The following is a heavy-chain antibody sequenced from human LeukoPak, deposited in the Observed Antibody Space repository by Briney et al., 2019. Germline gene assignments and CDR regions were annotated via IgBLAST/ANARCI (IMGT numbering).Heavy chain of an antibody. CDR3: ARDGFELELHWFDA. CDR1: GDSVSSSRVA. Sequence: SQTLSLTCAISGDSVSSSRVAWNWIRQSPSRGLEWLGRTYYRSKWYNDYAVSVKSRITINADTSKNQFSLQLNSVTPEDTAVYYCARDGFELELHWFDAWGRGTLVTVSS. CDR2: TYYRSKWYN. V-gene: IGHV6-1*01. D-gene: IGHD1-7*01. J-gene: IGHJ5*02.